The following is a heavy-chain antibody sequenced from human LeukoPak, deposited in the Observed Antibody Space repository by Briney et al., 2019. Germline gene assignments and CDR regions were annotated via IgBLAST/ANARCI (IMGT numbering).Heavy chain of an antibody. D-gene: IGHD1-26*01. V-gene: IGHV3-21*01. CDR1: GFTFSSYS. J-gene: IGHJ4*02. CDR2: ISSSSSYI. Sequence: GGSLRLSCAASGFTFSSYSMNWVRQAPGKGLEWVSSISSSSSYIYYADSVKGRFTISRDNAKNSLYPHMNSLRAEDTAVYYCARTDSGSYYVHFDSWGQGTLVTVSS. CDR3: ARTDSGSYYVHFDS.